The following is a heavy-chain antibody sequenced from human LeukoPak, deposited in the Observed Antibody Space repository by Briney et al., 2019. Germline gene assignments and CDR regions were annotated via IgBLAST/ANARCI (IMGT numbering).Heavy chain of an antibody. D-gene: IGHD3-16*01. Sequence: GGSLRLSCVASGFTVSSNYMSWVRQAPGKGPEWLSVIYRGGTTYYAGSVKGRFTISRDDSKNTLYLQMNSLRAEDTAVYYCATSLAGGEYWGQGTLVTVSS. V-gene: IGHV3-66*01. J-gene: IGHJ4*02. CDR2: IYRGGTT. CDR1: GFTVSSNY. CDR3: ATSLAGGEY.